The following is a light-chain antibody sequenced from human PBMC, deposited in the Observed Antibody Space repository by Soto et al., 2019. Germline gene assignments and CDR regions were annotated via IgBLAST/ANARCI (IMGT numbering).Light chain of an antibody. J-gene: IGLJ1*01. CDR2: EVS. CDR1: SSDVGGYKY. CDR3: SSYTSSSTPYV. V-gene: IGLV2-14*01. Sequence: QSALTQPASVSGSPGQSITISCTGTSSDVGGYKYVSWYHQHPGKAPKLMIYEVSNRPSGVSNRFSGSKSGNTSSLTISGLQAEDEADYYCSSYTSSSTPYVFGTGTKLTVL.